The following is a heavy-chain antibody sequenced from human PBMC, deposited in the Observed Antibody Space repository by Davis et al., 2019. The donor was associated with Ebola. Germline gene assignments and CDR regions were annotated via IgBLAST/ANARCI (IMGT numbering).Heavy chain of an antibody. CDR1: GGSFSGYY. CDR3: ARHSHYGMDV. J-gene: IGHJ6*02. V-gene: IGHV4-34*01. Sequence: GSLRLSCAVYGGSFSGYYWSWIRQPPGKGLEWIGEINHSGSTNYNPSLKSRVTISVDTSKNQFSLKLSSVTAADTAVYYCARHSHYGMDVWGQGTTVTVSS. CDR2: INHSGST.